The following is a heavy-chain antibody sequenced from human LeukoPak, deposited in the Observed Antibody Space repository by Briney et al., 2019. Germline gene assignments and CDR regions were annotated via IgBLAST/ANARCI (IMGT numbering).Heavy chain of an antibody. CDR2: IWYDGSNK. Sequence: GRSLRLSCAASGFTFSSSGMHWVRQAPGKGLEWVAVIWYDGSNKYYADSVKGRFTISRDNSKNTLYLQMNSLRAEDTAVYYCARDKEMSTANVDYWGQGTLVTVSS. CDR3: ARDKEMSTANVDY. J-gene: IGHJ4*02. CDR1: GFTFSSSG. D-gene: IGHD4-17*01. V-gene: IGHV3-33*08.